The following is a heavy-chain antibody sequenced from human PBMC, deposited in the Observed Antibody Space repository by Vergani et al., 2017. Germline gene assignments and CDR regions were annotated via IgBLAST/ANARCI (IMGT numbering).Heavy chain of an antibody. Sequence: EVQLVQSGAEVKKPGESLKISGQGSGYSITNYWIAWVRQRPGKGLEWMGIIYAGDSDVRYSPSFQGQVTMSVDKSLSTAYLQWSSLKASDTATYYCARTHDFSSLYSSYNWFDPWGQGTQVTVSS. J-gene: IGHJ5*02. CDR3: ARTHDFSSLYSSYNWFDP. CDR1: GYSITNYW. D-gene: IGHD3-3*01. CDR2: IYAGDSDV. V-gene: IGHV5-51*03.